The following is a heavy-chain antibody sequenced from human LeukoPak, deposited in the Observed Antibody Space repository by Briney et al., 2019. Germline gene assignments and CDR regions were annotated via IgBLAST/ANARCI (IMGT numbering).Heavy chain of an antibody. CDR3: ATGITVTTGGFDP. J-gene: IGHJ5*02. Sequence: SETLSLTCTVSGGSVSSGSYYWSWIRQPPGKGPEWIGYIYYSGSTNYNPSLKSRVTISVDTSKNQFSLKLSSVTAADTAVYYCATGITVTTGGFDPWGQGTLVTVSS. D-gene: IGHD4-17*01. V-gene: IGHV4-61*01. CDR1: GGSVSSGSYY. CDR2: IYYSGST.